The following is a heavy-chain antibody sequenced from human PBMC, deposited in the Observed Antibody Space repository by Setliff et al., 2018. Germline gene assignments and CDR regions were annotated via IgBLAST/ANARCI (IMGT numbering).Heavy chain of an antibody. CDR2: IYHSGQT. V-gene: IGHV4-59*08. D-gene: IGHD3-3*01. Sequence: KTSETLSLTCTVSDGSLSTYYWGWFRQPPGKGLEWIGSIYHSGQTFYNPSLKGRATLSIDASKRQFSLKLTSVTAADTAVYYCARMSGFLYMDVWGKGTTVTVSS. CDR3: ARMSGFLYMDV. CDR1: DGSLSTYY. J-gene: IGHJ6*03.